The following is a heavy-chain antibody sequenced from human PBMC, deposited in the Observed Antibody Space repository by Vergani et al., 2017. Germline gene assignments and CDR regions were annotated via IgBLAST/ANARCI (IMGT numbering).Heavy chain of an antibody. J-gene: IGHJ4*02. CDR1: GYSLTELT. Sequence: QVQLVQSGSEVRKPGASVKVSCQVSGYSLTELTIHWVRQAPGKGLEWMGSFDPEHGEVTFAHHIQGRVTMTEDRSTDTSYMELSSLRPEDTALYYCAIVTYYYDSNCYYLDYWGQGTLVTVSS. CDR3: AIVTYYYDSNCYYLDY. CDR2: FDPEHGEV. V-gene: IGHV1-24*01. D-gene: IGHD3-22*01.